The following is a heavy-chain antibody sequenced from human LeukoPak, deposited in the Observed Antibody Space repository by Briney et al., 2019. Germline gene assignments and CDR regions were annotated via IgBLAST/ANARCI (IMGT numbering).Heavy chain of an antibody. J-gene: IGHJ6*03. CDR3: ARGHYYYYMDV. V-gene: IGHV1-2*02. Sequence: ASVKVSCKASGYTFIGYYIHWVRQAPGQGLGCMGGINPNSGGTNYAQKFQGRVTMTRDTSVSTAYMELTSLRSDDTAVYYCARGHYYYYMDVWGKGTTVTVSS. CDR1: GYTFIGYY. CDR2: INPNSGGT.